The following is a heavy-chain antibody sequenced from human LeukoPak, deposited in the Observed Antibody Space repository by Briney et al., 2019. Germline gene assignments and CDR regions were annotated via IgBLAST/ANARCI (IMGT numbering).Heavy chain of an antibody. J-gene: IGHJ3*02. V-gene: IGHV4-34*01. D-gene: IGHD6-19*01. CDR2: INHSGST. CDR1: GGSFSGYY. Sequence: SETLSLTCAVYGGSFSGYYWSWIRQPPGKGLEWIGEINHSGSTNYNPSLKSRVTISVDTSKNQFSLKLSSVTAADTAVYYCARRSSGWYRDAFDIWGQGTMVTVSS. CDR3: ARRSSGWYRDAFDI.